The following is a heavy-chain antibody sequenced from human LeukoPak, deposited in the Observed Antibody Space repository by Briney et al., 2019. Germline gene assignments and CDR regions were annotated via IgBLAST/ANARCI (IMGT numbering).Heavy chain of an antibody. D-gene: IGHD5-18*01. J-gene: IGHJ4*02. CDR1: GFTFSSYA. CDR2: ISYDGSNK. V-gene: IGHV3-30-3*01. Sequence: PGGSLRLSCAASGFTFSSYAMHWVRQAPGKGLEWVAVISYDGSNKYYADSVKGRFTISRDNSKNTLYLQMNSLRAEDTAVYYCARDRKAIQLQYYFDYWGQGTLVTVSS. CDR3: ARDRKAIQLQYYFDY.